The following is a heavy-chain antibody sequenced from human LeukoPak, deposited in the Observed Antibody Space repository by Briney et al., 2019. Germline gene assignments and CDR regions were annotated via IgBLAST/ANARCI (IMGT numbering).Heavy chain of an antibody. V-gene: IGHV3-30*04. CDR1: GFTFSSYA. Sequence: GGSLRLSCAASGFTFSSYAMHWVRQAPGKGLEWVAVISYDGSNKYYADSVKGRFTISRDNSKNTLYLQMNSLRAEDTAVYYCARDLRHCDWYYFDYWGQGTLVTVSS. CDR2: ISYDGSNK. CDR3: ARDLRHCDWYYFDY. D-gene: IGHD3-9*01. J-gene: IGHJ4*02.